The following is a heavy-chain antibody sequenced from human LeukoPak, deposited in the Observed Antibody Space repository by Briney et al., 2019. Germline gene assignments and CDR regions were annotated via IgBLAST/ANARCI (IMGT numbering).Heavy chain of an antibody. D-gene: IGHD2-2*01. CDR2: IIPMFGTA. Sequence: GASVKVSCKASGGTFSSYEISWVRQAPGQGLEWMGGIIPMFGTAKYAQKFQGRVTITADKSTSTAYMELSSLRSEDTAVYYCASGTTDIVVVPAILRNYYFDYWGQGTLVTASS. J-gene: IGHJ4*02. CDR1: GGTFSSYE. CDR3: ASGTTDIVVVPAILRNYYFDY. V-gene: IGHV1-69*06.